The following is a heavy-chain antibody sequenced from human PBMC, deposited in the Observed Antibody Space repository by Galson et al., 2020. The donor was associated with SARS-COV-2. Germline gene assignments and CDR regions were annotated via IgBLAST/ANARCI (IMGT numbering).Heavy chain of an antibody. CDR2: IYASGSA. J-gene: IGHJ4*02. D-gene: IGHD1-7*01. CDR3: AREELQATAYDV. Sequence: SETLSLTCTVSGGSISSGDYYWSWIRQPAGKGLEWTGRIYASGSANYNPSLKSRVTISVDTSKNQFSLKLNSVTAADTAVYYCAREELQATAYDVWGQGTLVTVSS. CDR1: GGSISSGDYY. V-gene: IGHV4-61*02.